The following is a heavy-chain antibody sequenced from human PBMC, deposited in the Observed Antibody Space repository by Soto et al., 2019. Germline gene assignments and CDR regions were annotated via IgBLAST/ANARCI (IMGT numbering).Heavy chain of an antibody. CDR2: IDPSDSYT. Sequence: PGESLKISCKGSGYSFTSYLISWVRQMPGKGLEWMGRIDPSDSYTNYSPSFQGHVTISADKSISTAYPQWSSLKASDTAMYYCARLYYDFWSGYPASSDYYYYGMDVWGQGTTVTVSS. J-gene: IGHJ6*02. V-gene: IGHV5-10-1*01. CDR1: GYSFTSYL. CDR3: ARLYYDFWSGYPASSDYYYYGMDV. D-gene: IGHD3-3*01.